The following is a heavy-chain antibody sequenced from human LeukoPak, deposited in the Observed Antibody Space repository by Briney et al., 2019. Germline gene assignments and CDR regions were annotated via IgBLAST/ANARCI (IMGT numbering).Heavy chain of an antibody. Sequence: ASVKVSCEVSGYTLTELSMHWVRQAPGKGLEWMGGFDPEDGETIYAQKFQGRVTMTEDTSTDTAYMELSSLRSEDTAVYYCATVQIPRFIGYHWFDPWGQGTLVTVSS. V-gene: IGHV1-24*01. J-gene: IGHJ5*02. CDR1: GYTLTELS. D-gene: IGHD3-16*02. CDR2: FDPEDGET. CDR3: ATVQIPRFIGYHWFDP.